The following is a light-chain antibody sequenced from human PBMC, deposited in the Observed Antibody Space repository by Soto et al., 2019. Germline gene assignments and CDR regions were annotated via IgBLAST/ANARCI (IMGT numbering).Light chain of an antibody. CDR2: DAS. CDR1: QDFNNY. Sequence: EIVLTQSPATLSLSPGEGATLSCRASQDFNNYLACYQRKPGQAPRLLVYDASNRATGFPARFSGSGPGTDFTLTISSLEPEDFAVYYCQQYNNWPLTFGGGTKLEIK. J-gene: IGKJ4*01. V-gene: IGKV3D-11*01. CDR3: QQYNNWPLT.